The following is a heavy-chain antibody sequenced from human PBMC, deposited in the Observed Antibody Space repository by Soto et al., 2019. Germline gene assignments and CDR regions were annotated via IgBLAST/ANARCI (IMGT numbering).Heavy chain of an antibody. CDR1: GASISSSF. CDR2: IYYSGSN. V-gene: IGHV4-59*13. CDR3: ARDCPGFQDGFDI. Sequence: LSLTCTLSGASISSSFWSWYWQPPGKELEWIEYIYYSGSNNYNPALKSRVTISVDTSNNQSALKLSSVTAADAAVHYCARDCPGFQDGFDIWGQGTMVTVSS. J-gene: IGHJ3*02. D-gene: IGHD3-10*01.